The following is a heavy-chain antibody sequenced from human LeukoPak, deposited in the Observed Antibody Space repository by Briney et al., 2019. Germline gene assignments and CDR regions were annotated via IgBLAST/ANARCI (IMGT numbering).Heavy chain of an antibody. Sequence: SETLSLTCAAYGGSFSGYYWSWIRQPPGKGLEWIGEINHSGSTNYNPSLKSRVTISVDTSKNQFSLKLSSVTAADTAVYYCARGRDDIDNWFDPWGQGTLVTVSS. CDR3: ARGRDDIDNWFDP. J-gene: IGHJ5*02. CDR2: INHSGST. V-gene: IGHV4-34*01. D-gene: IGHD5-12*01. CDR1: GGSFSGYY.